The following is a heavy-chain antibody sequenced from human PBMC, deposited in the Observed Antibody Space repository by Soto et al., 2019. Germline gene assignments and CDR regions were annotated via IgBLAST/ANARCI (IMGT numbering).Heavy chain of an antibody. J-gene: IGHJ5*02. Sequence: GGSLRLSCSASGFTFDDCAMRWVRQAPGKVPEWVSGISWDSATVGYAESVKGRFTITRDDAKNSLYLQVDSLRREDTALYYCVQGRYPTMATPLDHWGQGTLVTISS. D-gene: IGHD3-9*01. CDR3: VQGRYPTMATPLDH. CDR2: ISWDSATV. CDR1: GFTFDDCA. V-gene: IGHV3-9*01.